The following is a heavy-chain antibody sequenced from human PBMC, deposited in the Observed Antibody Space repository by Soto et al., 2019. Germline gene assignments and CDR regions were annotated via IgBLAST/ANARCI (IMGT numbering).Heavy chain of an antibody. J-gene: IGHJ6*02. Sequence: EVQLVESGGGLVQPGGSLRLSCAASRFTFSTYCMTWVRQAPGKGLEWVANINKDGGEKDYMDSVKGRFTISRDNAKNSVYLQMTSLRVEDTAVYYCSGGNALDVWGQGTTVTVSS. CDR3: SGGNALDV. V-gene: IGHV3-7*01. CDR2: INKDGGEK. CDR1: RFTFSTYC.